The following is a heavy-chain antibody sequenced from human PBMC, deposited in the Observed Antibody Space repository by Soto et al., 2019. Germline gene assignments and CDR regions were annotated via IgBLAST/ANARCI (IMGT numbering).Heavy chain of an antibody. CDR2: MNPNSGNT. CDR1: GYTFTSYD. Sequence: QVQLVQSGAEVKKPGASVKVSCKASGYTFTSYDINWVRQATGQGLEWMGWMNPNSGNTGYAQKFQGRVTMTRNTSISTAYMELSSLRSEDTAVYYCARSGPNYYDFWSGYSYWYFDLWGRGTLVTVSS. CDR3: ARSGPNYYDFWSGYSYWYFDL. V-gene: IGHV1-8*01. D-gene: IGHD3-3*01. J-gene: IGHJ2*01.